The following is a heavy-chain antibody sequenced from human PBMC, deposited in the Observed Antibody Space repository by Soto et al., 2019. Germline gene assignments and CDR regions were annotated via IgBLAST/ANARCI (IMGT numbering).Heavy chain of an antibody. CDR2: ISGYNGNT. CDR1: GYTFTSYG. D-gene: IGHD3-10*01. J-gene: IGHJ6*02. V-gene: IGHV1-18*04. Sequence: QVQLVQSGAAVKKPGASVKVSCKASGYTFTSYGVSWVRQAPGQGLEWMGWISGYNGNTNYAQKLQGRVTMTTDTPTSTAYMELRSLRSDDTAVYYCARAGKYYYGSGSPYYYGMDVWGQGITVTVSS. CDR3: ARAGKYYYGSGSPYYYGMDV.